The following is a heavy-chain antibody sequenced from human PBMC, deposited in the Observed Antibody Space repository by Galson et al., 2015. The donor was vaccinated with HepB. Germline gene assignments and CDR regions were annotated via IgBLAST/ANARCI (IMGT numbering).Heavy chain of an antibody. D-gene: IGHD3-10*01. CDR3: AKDENADGSGDC. Sequence: SLRLSCAASGFTFSSYGMHGVRQAPGKGLEWVAVILYDGSKEYYADSVKGRFTISRDNSKNTVYLQMNSLRAEDTAMYYCAKDENADGSGDCWGQGTLVTVSS. J-gene: IGHJ4*02. CDR1: GFTFSSYG. V-gene: IGHV3-30*18. CDR2: ILYDGSKE.